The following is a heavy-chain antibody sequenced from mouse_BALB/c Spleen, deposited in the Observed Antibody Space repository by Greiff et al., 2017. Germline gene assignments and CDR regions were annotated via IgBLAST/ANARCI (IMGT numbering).Heavy chain of an antibody. CDR1: GFTFSDFY. D-gene: IGHD1-2*01. J-gene: IGHJ3*01. Sequence: EVNVVESGGGLVQPGGSLRLSCATSGFTFSDFYMEWVRQPPGKRLEWIAASRNKANDYTTEYSASVKGRFIVSRDTSQSILYLQMNALRAEDTAIYYCARGGHYYGFPFAYWGQGTLVTVSA. CDR3: ARGGHYYGFPFAY. V-gene: IGHV7-1*02. CDR2: SRNKANDYTT.